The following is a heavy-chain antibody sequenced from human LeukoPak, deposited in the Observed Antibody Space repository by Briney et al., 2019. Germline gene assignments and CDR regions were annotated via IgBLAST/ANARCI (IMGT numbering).Heavy chain of an antibody. CDR2: MTETGVGT. Sequence: PGGSLRLSCAASGFNFKDYAMSWVRQAPGKGLEWVSAMTETGVGTTYADSVRGRFTISRDNAKGTLYLQMNSLRPDDTALYYCAKDLVGVSGTAAYDFWGQGTMVTVSS. D-gene: IGHD6-19*01. CDR3: AKDLVGVSGTAAYDF. CDR1: GFNFKDYA. V-gene: IGHV3-23*01. J-gene: IGHJ3*01.